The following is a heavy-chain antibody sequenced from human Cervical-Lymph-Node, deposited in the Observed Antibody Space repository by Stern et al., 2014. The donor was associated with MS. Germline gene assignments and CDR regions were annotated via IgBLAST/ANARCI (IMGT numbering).Heavy chain of an antibody. CDR3: AKLSHGSGRDA. CDR1: GSTFTGYY. J-gene: IGHJ5*02. D-gene: IGHD3-10*01. Sequence: QMQLVQSGAEVKKPGASVKVSCWASGSTFTGYYLHWVRQAPGQGLEWMGWINPNTGGTNYAQKFQDRVTMTTDTSISTASMEPRSLRSDDTATYYCAKLSHGSGRDAWGQGTLVTVSS. V-gene: IGHV1-2*02. CDR2: INPNTGGT.